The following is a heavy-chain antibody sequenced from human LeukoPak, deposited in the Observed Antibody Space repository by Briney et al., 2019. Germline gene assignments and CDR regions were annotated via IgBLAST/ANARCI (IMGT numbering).Heavy chain of an antibody. D-gene: IGHD3-10*01. CDR2: IKSKTDGGTT. CDR1: GFTFSNAW. V-gene: IGHV3-15*01. J-gene: IGHJ4*02. Sequence: PGGSLRLSCAASGFTFSNAWMSWVRQAPGEGLEWVGRIKSKTDGGTTDYAAPVKGRFTISRDDSKNTLYLQMNSLKTEDTAVYYCTSPYYYGSGSYLWGQGTLVTVSS. CDR3: TSPYYYGSGSYL.